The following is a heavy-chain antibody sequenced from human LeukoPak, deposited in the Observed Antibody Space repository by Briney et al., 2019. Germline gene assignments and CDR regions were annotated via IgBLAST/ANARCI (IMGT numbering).Heavy chain of an antibody. CDR1: GYSFTSYW. CDR2: IYPGDSDT. D-gene: IGHD2-15*01. J-gene: IGHJ4*02. V-gene: IGHV5-51*01. CDR3: ARHLVYNTPFPFDY. Sequence: GASLMISCKGSGYSFTSYWIGWARQLPGKGLEWMGIIYPGDSDTRYSPSFQGQVTISADKSISTAYLQWSSLKASDTAMYYCARHLVYNTPFPFDYWGQGTLVTVSS.